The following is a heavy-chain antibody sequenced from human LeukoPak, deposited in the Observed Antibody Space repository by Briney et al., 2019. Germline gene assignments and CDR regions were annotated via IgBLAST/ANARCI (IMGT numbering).Heavy chain of an antibody. J-gene: IGHJ4*02. CDR2: INHSGST. D-gene: IGHD5-24*01. CDR3: ARVQEMATIYY. Sequence: SETLSLTCAVYGGSFSVYYWSWIRQPPGKGLEWIGEINHSGSTNYNPSLKSRVTISVDTSKNQFSLKLSSVTAADTAVYYCARVQEMATIYYWGQGTLVTVSS. CDR1: GGSFSVYY. V-gene: IGHV4-34*01.